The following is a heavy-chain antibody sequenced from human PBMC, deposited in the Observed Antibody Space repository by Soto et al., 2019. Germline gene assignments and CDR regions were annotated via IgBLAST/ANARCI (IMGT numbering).Heavy chain of an antibody. CDR1: GGSFSGYY. J-gene: IGHJ6*03. CDR3: ARGYRIRPGYSYGRGWYMDV. Sequence: SETLSLTCAVYGGSFSGYYWSWIRQPPGKGLEWIGEINHSGSTNYNPSLKSRVTISVETSKNQFSLKLSSVTAADTAVYYCARGYRIRPGYSYGRGWYMDVWGKGTTVTVSS. D-gene: IGHD5-18*01. V-gene: IGHV4-34*01. CDR2: INHSGST.